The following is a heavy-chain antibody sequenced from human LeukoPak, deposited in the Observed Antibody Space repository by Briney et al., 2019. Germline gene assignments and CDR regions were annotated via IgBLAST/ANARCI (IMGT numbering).Heavy chain of an antibody. V-gene: IGHV3-21*01. CDR3: ARDTGGFGELFPDYFDY. J-gene: IGHJ4*02. D-gene: IGHD3-10*01. CDR1: GFTFSSYS. Sequence: GGSLRLSCAASGFTFSSYSMKWVRQAQGKGLEWVSSISSSSSYIYYADSVKGRFTISRDNAKNSLYLQMNSLRAEDTAVYYCARDTGGFGELFPDYFDYWGQGTLVTVSS. CDR2: ISSSSSYI.